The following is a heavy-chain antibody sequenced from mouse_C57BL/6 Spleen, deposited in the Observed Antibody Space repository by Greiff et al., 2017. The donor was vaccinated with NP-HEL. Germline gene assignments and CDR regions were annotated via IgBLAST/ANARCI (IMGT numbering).Heavy chain of an antibody. V-gene: IGHV1-55*01. CDR3: AKDYDCSSCYPDY. D-gene: IGHD1-1*01. Sequence: QVQLQQSGAELANPGASVKMSCKASGYTFTSHFITWVKQRPGQGLEWIGNIYPVSGSTNYNQKFMSKATLSVDRSSSTVYMQLNSLTSEDSAVYYCAKDYDCSSCYPDYWGKGTTLTVSS. J-gene: IGHJ2*01. CDR2: IYPVSGST. CDR1: GYTFTSHF.